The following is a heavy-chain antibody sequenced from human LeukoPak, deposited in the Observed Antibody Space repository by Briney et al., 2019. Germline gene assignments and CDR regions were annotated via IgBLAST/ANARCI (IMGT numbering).Heavy chain of an antibody. CDR1: GFTFSSYA. D-gene: IGHD2-2*01. J-gene: IGHJ4*02. V-gene: IGHV3-30-3*01. CDR3: AAGGSSTSSKVGY. CDR2: ISYDGSNK. Sequence: GGSLRLSCAASGFTFSSYAMHWVRQAPGKGLEWVAVISYDGSNKYYADSVKGRFTISRDNSKNTLYLQMNSLRAEDTAVYYCAAGGSSTSSKVGYWGQGTLVTVSS.